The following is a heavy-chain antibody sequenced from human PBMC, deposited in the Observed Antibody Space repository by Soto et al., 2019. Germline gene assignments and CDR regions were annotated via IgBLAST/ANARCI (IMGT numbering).Heavy chain of an antibody. D-gene: IGHD3-3*01. J-gene: IGHJ4*02. CDR2: ISGSGGST. CDR1: GFTFSRYA. V-gene: IGHV3-23*01. Sequence: GGSLRLSCAASGFTFSRYAMSWVRQAPGKGLEWASAISGSGGSTYYADSVKGRFTISRDNSKNTLYLQMNSLRAEDTAVYYSAKDLYLGPGTIFGVVIPFDYWGQGTLVTVSS. CDR3: AKDLYLGPGTIFGVVIPFDY.